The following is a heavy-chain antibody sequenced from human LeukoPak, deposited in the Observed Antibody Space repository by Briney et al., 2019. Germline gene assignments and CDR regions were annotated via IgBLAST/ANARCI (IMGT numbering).Heavy chain of an antibody. CDR1: GFTFSNYA. CDR3: AKGGSSGSYYSFDY. J-gene: IGHJ4*02. D-gene: IGHD1-26*01. V-gene: IGHV3-23*01. CDR2: ISGSGDNT. Sequence: PGGSLRLSCAASGFTFSNYAMSWVRQAPGKGLEWVSAISGSGDNTYYADSVKGRFTISRDNSKNTLLLQMNSLRAEDTAVYYCAKGGSSGSYYSFDYWGQGTLVTVSS.